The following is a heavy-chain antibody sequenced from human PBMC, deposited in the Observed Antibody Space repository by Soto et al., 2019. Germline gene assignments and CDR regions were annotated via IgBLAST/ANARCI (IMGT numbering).Heavy chain of an antibody. CDR2: IYYSGST. D-gene: IGHD5-18*01. V-gene: IGHV4-61*01. J-gene: IGHJ4*02. Sequence: PSETLSLTCTVSGGSVSSGSYYWSWIRQPPGKGLEWIGYIYYSGSTNYNPSLKSRVTISVDTSKNQFSLKLSSVTAADTAVYYCARVLGSVETAIPLYFDYWGQGTLVTVSS. CDR3: ARVLGSVETAIPLYFDY. CDR1: GGSVSSGSYY.